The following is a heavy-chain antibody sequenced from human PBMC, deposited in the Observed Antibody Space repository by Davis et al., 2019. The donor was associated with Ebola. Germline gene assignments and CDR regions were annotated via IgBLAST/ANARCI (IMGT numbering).Heavy chain of an antibody. J-gene: IGHJ4*02. CDR3: ARDPALID. V-gene: IGHV3-48*03. CDR1: GFSFHVYE. D-gene: IGHD3-22*01. Sequence: GGSLRLSCAASGFSFHVYEVMWVRQAPGEGLEWVSFISASGTTKYYGGSVKGRFTTSRDNARNALYLQMNSLRADDTGTYYRARDPALIDWGRGTQVTVSS. CDR2: ISASGTTK.